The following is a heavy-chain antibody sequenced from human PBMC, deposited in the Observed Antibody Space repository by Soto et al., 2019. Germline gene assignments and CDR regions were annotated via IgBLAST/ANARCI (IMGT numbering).Heavy chain of an antibody. Sequence: EVQLLESGGGLVQPGGSQRLSCAASGYKFSNYAMTLVRQAPGTGLEWVSCISNGGDYIYYADAVKGRVTISRDRSTSTLYLQMNGLTADDTAVYYCAKDAGPLGTSDWCFDVWGRGTLVTVSP. CDR2: ISNGGDYI. V-gene: IGHV3-23*01. CDR1: GYKFSNYA. CDR3: AKDAGPLGTSDWCFDV. J-gene: IGHJ2*01. D-gene: IGHD3-16*01.